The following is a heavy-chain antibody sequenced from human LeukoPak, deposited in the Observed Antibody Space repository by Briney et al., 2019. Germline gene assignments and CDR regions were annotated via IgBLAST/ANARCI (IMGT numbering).Heavy chain of an antibody. V-gene: IGHV4-59*12. Sequence: SETLSLTCAVYGGSFSGYYWSWIRQPPGKGLEWIGYIYYSGSTNYNPSLKSRVTISVDTSKSQFSLKLSSVTAADTAVYYCARVLDCSGGSCTHYYYYYMDVWGKGTTVTVSS. D-gene: IGHD2-15*01. CDR2: IYYSGST. CDR3: ARVLDCSGGSCTHYYYYYMDV. CDR1: GGSFSGYY. J-gene: IGHJ6*03.